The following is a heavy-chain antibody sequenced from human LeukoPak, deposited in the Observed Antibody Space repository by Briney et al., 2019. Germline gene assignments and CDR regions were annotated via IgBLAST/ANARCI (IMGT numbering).Heavy chain of an antibody. D-gene: IGHD1-14*01. CDR1: GLSFSTYD. Sequence: GGSLRLSCAASGLSFSTYDMTWVRQAPGKGLEWVSYIGSSTRTMYYAESLKGRFTISRDNARNSLYLQMNSLTVADTATYYCVITAGWTTATDHWGQGALVTVSS. CDR2: IGSSTRTM. V-gene: IGHV3-48*03. J-gene: IGHJ5*02. CDR3: VITAGWTTATDH.